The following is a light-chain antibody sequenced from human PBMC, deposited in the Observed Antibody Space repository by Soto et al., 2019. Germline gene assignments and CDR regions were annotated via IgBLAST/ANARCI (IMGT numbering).Light chain of an antibody. J-gene: IGKJ5*01. CDR2: DAS. CDR3: QQYDNLPLI. Sequence: IQMTQSPSSLSASVGERVTITCQATQDIRKYLNWYQQKPGNAPKLLIYDASSLETGVPSRFSGSGSGTDFTFTISSLQPEDFATYYCQQYDNLPLIFGQGTRLEI. CDR1: QDIRKY. V-gene: IGKV1-33*01.